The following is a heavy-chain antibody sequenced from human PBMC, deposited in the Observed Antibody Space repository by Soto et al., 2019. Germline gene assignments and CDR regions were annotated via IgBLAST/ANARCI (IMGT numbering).Heavy chain of an antibody. D-gene: IGHD3-10*01. V-gene: IGHV5-10-1*01. Sequence: GESLKISCQAFEYSFPIYWISWVRHLPGAGLEWMGRIDPSDSFATYDPSFQGHVTISVDKSTRIVYLQWRSLKASDTATYYCARHQSGSGNPNFDFWGQGTPVTVSS. CDR1: EYSFPIYW. J-gene: IGHJ4*02. CDR3: ARHQSGSGNPNFDF. CDR2: IDPSDSFA.